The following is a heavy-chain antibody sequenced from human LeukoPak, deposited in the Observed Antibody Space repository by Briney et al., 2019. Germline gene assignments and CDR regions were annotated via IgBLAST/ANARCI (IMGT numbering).Heavy chain of an antibody. CDR2: INPNSGGT. D-gene: IGHD1-26*01. V-gene: IGHV1-2*02. Sequence: GASVKVSCRASGYTFTGYYMHWVRQAPGQGLEWMGWINPNSGGTNYAQKFQGRVTMTRDTSISTVYMELSGLRSDDTAVYYCARGVGNYYYYMDVWGKGTTVTVSS. CDR1: GYTFTGYY. J-gene: IGHJ6*03. CDR3: ARGVGNYYYYMDV.